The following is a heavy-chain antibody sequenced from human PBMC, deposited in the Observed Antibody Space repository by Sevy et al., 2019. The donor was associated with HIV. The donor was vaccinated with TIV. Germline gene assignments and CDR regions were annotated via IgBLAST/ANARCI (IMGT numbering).Heavy chain of an antibody. CDR3: ARVGVVVRGVINYYYYYYMDV. D-gene: IGHD3-10*01. CDR1: GGSISSYY. Sequence: SETLSLTCTVSGGSISSYYWSWIRQPPGKGLEGIGYIYYSGSTNYNPSLKSRVTISVDTSKNQFSLKLRSVTAADTAVYYCARVGVVVRGVINYYYYYYMDVWGKGTTVTVSS. V-gene: IGHV4-59*01. J-gene: IGHJ6*03. CDR2: IYYSGST.